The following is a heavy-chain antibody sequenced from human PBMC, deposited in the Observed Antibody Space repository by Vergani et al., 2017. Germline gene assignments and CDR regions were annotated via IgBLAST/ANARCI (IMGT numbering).Heavy chain of an antibody. CDR1: GGSISSGGYS. CDR2: IYHSGST. D-gene: IGHD3-10*01. V-gene: IGHV4-30-2*01. Sequence: QLQLQESGSGLVKPSQTLSLTCAVSGGSISSGGYSWSWIRQPPGKGLEWIGYIYHSGSTYYNPSLKSRVTISVDRSKNQFSLKLSSVTAADTAVYYCARYYGSGSFDAFDIWGQGTMVTVSS. CDR3: ARYYGSGSFDAFDI. J-gene: IGHJ3*02.